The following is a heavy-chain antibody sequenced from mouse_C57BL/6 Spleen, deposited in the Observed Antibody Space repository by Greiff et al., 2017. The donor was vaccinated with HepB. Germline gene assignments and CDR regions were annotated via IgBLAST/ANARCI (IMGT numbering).Heavy chain of an antibody. CDR1: GYAFTNYL. CDR3: ALDYAIDY. CDR2: INPGSGGT. Sequence: QVQLKESGAELVRPGTSVKVSCKASGYAFTNYLIEWVKQRPGQGLEWIGVINPGSGGTNYNEKFKGKATLTADKSSSTAYMQLSSLTSEYSAVYFCALDYAIDYWGQGTSVTVSS. J-gene: IGHJ4*01. V-gene: IGHV1-54*01.